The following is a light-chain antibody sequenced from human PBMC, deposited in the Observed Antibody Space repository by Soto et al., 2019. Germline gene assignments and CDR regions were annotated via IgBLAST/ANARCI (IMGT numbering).Light chain of an antibody. V-gene: IGKV1-39*01. CDR3: QQSYSTAWT. CDR2: AAS. J-gene: IGKJ1*01. CDR1: QSISNY. Sequence: DIQMTQSPSSLSASVGDRVTITCRASQSISNYLKWYQQKPGKAPKLLIYAASSLQSGVPSRFSGSGSGTDLTLTISSLQLEDFATYYCQQSYSTAWTFGQGTKVDIK.